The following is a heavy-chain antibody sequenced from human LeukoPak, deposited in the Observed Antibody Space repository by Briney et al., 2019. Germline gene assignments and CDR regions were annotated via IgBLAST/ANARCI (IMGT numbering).Heavy chain of an antibody. CDR2: MNPNTGNT. CDR3: ARLGGHYGGNSLDP. CDR1: GYTFTSYE. J-gene: IGHJ5*02. D-gene: IGHD4-23*01. V-gene: IGHV1-8*03. Sequence: ASVKVSCKASGYTFTSYEINWVRQATGQGLEWMGWMNPNTGNTGYAQKFQGRVTVTRNTSISTAYMELSSLRSEDTAVYYCARLGGHYGGNSLDPWGQGTLVTVSS.